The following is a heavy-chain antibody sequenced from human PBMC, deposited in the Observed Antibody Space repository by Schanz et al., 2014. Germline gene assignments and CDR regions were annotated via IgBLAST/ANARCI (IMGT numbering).Heavy chain of an antibody. D-gene: IGHD3-10*01. CDR1: GDSISGYY. V-gene: IGHV4-59*01. CDR2: IYYSGST. J-gene: IGHJ6*02. CDR3: ARIRGPYYFAMDV. Sequence: QVQLQESGPGLVKPSETLSLTCTVSGDSISGYYWNWIRQPPGKGLEWIAYIYYSGSTSYKPSLKSRVTISGDTSKNQVSLKLSSVTAADTAVYYCARIRGPYYFAMDVWGQGTTVTVSS.